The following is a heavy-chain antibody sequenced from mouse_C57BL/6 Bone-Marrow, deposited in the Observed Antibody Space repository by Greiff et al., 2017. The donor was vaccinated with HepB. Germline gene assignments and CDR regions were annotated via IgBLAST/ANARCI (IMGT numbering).Heavy chain of an antibody. J-gene: IGHJ2*01. V-gene: IGHV5-2*01. D-gene: IGHD1-1*01. CDR3: ARFITTVVARDYFDY. CDR1: EYEFPSHD. Sequence: EVMLVESGGGLVQPGESLKLSCESNEYEFPSHDMSWVRKTPEKRLELVAAINSDGGSTYYPDTMERRFIISRDNTKKTLYLQMSSLRSEDTALYYCARFITTVVARDYFDYWGQGTTLTVSS. CDR2: INSDGGST.